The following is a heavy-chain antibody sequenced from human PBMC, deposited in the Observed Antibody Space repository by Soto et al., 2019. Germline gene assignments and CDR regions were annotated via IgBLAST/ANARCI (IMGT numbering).Heavy chain of an antibody. CDR2: IIPMFGTA. D-gene: IGHD5-18*01. Sequence: QVQLVQSGAEVKKPESSVKVSCKAPGGTFSTYAISWVRQAPGQGLEWMGGIIPMFGTANYAQRFQDRVPITADESTNTVYMVLSSLRSADTAVYFCASGIQLWLRRINNGYSGWGQGTLVTVSS. CDR3: ASGIQLWLRRINNGYSG. J-gene: IGHJ4*02. V-gene: IGHV1-69*12. CDR1: GGTFSTYA.